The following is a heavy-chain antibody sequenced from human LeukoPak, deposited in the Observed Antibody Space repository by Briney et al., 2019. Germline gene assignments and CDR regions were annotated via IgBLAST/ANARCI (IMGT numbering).Heavy chain of an antibody. CDR1: GFIFSTYG. CDR2: TWYDGSDR. Sequence: GRSLRLSCAASGFIFSTYGMHWVRQAPGKGLEGVAVTWYDGSDRSYADSVKGRFTISRDNSKNTLYLQMNSLRGEDTAVYYCARGGGITWYDFDFWGQGTLVTVSS. CDR3: ARGGGITWYDFDF. V-gene: IGHV3-33*01. D-gene: IGHD6-13*01. J-gene: IGHJ4*02.